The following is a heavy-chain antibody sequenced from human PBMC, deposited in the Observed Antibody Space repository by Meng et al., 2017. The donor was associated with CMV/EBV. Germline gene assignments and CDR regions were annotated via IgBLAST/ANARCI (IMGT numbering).Heavy chain of an antibody. CDR3: ARWSSPRLRFLEWSMRDPYYYYGMDV. CDR2: IKSKTDGGTT. CDR1: GFTFSNAW. V-gene: IGHV3-15*01. J-gene: IGHJ6*02. Sequence: GESLKISCAASGFTFSNAWMSWVRQAPGKGLEWVGRIKSKTDGGTTDYAAPVKGRFTISRDDSKNTLYLQMNSLRAEDTAVYYCARWSSPRLRFLEWSMRDPYYYYGMDVWGQGTTVTVSS. D-gene: IGHD3-3*01.